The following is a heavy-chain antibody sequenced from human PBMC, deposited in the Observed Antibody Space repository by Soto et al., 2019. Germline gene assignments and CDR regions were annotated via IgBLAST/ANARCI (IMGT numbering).Heavy chain of an antibody. CDR3: ATVHAILGYCSGGSCYAFDY. Sequence: ASVTVSCKVSVYTLTELSIHWVRQAPGKGLEWMGGFDPEDGETIYAQKFQGRVTMTEDTSTDTAYMELSSLRSEDTAVYYCATVHAILGYCSGGSCYAFDYWGQGTLVT. V-gene: IGHV1-24*01. D-gene: IGHD2-15*01. CDR2: FDPEDGET. CDR1: VYTLTELS. J-gene: IGHJ4*02.